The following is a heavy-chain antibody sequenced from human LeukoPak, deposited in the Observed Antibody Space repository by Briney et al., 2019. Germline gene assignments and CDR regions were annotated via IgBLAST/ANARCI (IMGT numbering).Heavy chain of an antibody. CDR3: TRANGYGLIDY. CDR1: GVSISSYY. D-gene: IGHD3-10*01. Sequence: SETLSLTCTVSGVSISSYYWNWIRQPPGKGLEWIGYIYYSGSTNYNPSLKSRVTISVDTSKNQFSLNLTSVTAADTAMYYCTRANGYGLIDYWGQGTPVTVSS. V-gene: IGHV4-59*12. J-gene: IGHJ4*02. CDR2: IYYSGST.